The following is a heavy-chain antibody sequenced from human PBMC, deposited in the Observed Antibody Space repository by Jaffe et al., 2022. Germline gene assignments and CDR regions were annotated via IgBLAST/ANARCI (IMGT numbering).Heavy chain of an antibody. J-gene: IGHJ5*02. Sequence: EVQLVQSGAEVKKPGATVKISCKVSGYTFTDYYMHWVQQAPGKGLEWMGLVDPEDGETIYAEKFQGRVTITADTSTDTAYMELSSLRSEDTAVYYCATLVMGDGYCSGGSCFPWGQGTLVTVSS. CDR1: GYTFTDYY. D-gene: IGHD2-15*01. CDR3: ATLVMGDGYCSGGSCFP. CDR2: VDPEDGET. V-gene: IGHV1-69-2*01.